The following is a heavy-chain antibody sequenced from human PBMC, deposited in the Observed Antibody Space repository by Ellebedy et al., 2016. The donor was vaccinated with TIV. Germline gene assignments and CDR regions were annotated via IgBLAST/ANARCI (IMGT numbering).Heavy chain of an antibody. CDR1: GFTFNKYA. V-gene: IGHV3-64D*06. D-gene: IGHD4-17*01. CDR3: VKSDYGDFWFFQH. J-gene: IGHJ1*01. CDR2: ISGNGGST. Sequence: GGSLRLSXSGSGFTFNKYAMNWVRQAPGKGLEYVSGISGNGGSTYYADSVKGRFFISRDNSKNTLFLQMSSLSPGDTAVYYCVKSDYGDFWFFQHWGQGTLVTFSS.